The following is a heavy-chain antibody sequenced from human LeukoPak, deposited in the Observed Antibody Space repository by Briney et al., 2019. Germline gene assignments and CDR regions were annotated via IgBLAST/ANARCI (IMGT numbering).Heavy chain of an antibody. D-gene: IGHD3-16*01. J-gene: IGHJ6*02. CDR3: ARESARLGPYYYYYYGMDV. Sequence: SETLSLTCTVSGGSITSDYWSWIRQPPGKGLEWIGRIYTSGSTNYNPSLKSRVTMSVDTSKNQFSLKLSSVTAADTAVYYCARESARLGPYYYYYYGMDVWGQGTTVTVSS. CDR1: GGSITSDY. V-gene: IGHV4-4*07. CDR2: IYTSGST.